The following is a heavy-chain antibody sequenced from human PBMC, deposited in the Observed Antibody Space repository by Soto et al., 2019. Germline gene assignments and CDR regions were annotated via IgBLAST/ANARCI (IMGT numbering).Heavy chain of an antibody. CDR1: GYTFTSYG. CDR2: ISGYNGNT. Sequence: QVQLVQSGAEVKKPGASVKVSCKASGYTFTSYGINWVRQAPGQGLEWMGWISGYNGNTMYAQKVQRRVTMTTDTSTSTVYMELRSLRSDDTALYYCARDGIAARPTPDYWGQGTLVSVSS. J-gene: IGHJ4*02. CDR3: ARDGIAARPTPDY. V-gene: IGHV1-18*01. D-gene: IGHD6-6*01.